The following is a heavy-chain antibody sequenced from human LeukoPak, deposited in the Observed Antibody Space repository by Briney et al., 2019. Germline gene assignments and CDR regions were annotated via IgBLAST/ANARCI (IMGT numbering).Heavy chain of an antibody. CDR2: ISAYNGNT. D-gene: IGHD6-6*01. CDR3: AREDSARPTFP. Sequence: ASVKVSCKASGYTFTSYGISWVRQAPGQGLEWMGWISAYNGNTNYAQKLQGRVTMTRDTSISTAYMELSRLRSDDTAVYYCAREDSARPTFPWGQGTLVTVSS. CDR1: GYTFTSYG. J-gene: IGHJ5*02. V-gene: IGHV1-18*01.